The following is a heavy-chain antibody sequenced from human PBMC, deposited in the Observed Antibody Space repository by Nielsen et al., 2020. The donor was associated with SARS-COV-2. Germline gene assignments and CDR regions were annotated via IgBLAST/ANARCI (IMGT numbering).Heavy chain of an antibody. V-gene: IGHV3-66*01. Sequence: RGSLRLSCGASGFTISSSFMSWVRQAAGKGLDWVSVIYTDGSTSYADSVKGRFTVSRDNSKNTLYLQMNSLRAEDTAMYYCARDNWGRMDVWGQGTTVTVSS. D-gene: IGHD7-27*01. CDR3: ARDNWGRMDV. CDR1: GFTISSSF. CDR2: IYTDGST. J-gene: IGHJ6*02.